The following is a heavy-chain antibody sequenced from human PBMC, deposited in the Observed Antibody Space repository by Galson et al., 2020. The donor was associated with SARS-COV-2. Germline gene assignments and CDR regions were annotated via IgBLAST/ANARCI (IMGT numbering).Heavy chain of an antibody. CDR3: ARGDMGNDYFDY. J-gene: IGHJ4*02. D-gene: IGHD7-27*01. CDR1: GFNISNHW. Sequence: GGYMRLYCAASGFNISNHWMHWVRKAPGKGLVWDSRIYSEGSSTSYADYVKGRFTISGDNAKNTLYLQMNSLRAEDTAVYYCARGDMGNDYFDYWGQGTLVTVSS. CDR2: IYSEGSST. V-gene: IGHV3-74*01.